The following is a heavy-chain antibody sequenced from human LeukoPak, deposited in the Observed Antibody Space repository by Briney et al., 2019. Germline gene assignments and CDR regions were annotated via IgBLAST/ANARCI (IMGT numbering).Heavy chain of an antibody. CDR3: ARTNLADCGGECETDAFDI. CDR2: MSPKRGDT. D-gene: IGHD2-21*01. J-gene: IGHJ3*02. V-gene: IGHV1-8*01. CDR1: GYNFRSYD. Sequence: ASVKVSCKASGYNFRSYDINWVRQATGQGLEWMGWMSPKRGDTGYAQTFQGRITMTRDTSINTAYMELNSLTSEDTAVYYCARTNLADCGGECETDAFDIWGHGIMVTVSS.